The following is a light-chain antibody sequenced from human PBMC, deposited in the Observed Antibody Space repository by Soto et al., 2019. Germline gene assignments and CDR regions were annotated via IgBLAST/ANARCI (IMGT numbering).Light chain of an antibody. CDR2: EVT. CDR1: SSDVGGYNY. J-gene: IGLJ2*01. Sequence: QSVLTQPPSASGSPGQSVTISCSGTSSDVGGYNYVSWYQQHPGKAPRLIIYEVTKRPSGVPDRFSGSRSGNTASLTVSGLQAEDEADYCCSSFAGSNTVAFGGGTKLTVL. V-gene: IGLV2-8*01. CDR3: SSFAGSNTVA.